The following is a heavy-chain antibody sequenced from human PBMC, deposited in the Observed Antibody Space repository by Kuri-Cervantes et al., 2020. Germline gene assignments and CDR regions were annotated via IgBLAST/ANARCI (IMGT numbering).Heavy chain of an antibody. Sequence: GESLKISCAASGFTFSDYYMSWIRQAPGKGLEWVSYISSSGSTIYYADSVTGRFTISRDNAKNSLYLQMSSLRGEDTAVYYCAKDVGTTPHFDYWGQGTLVTVSS. CDR1: GFTFSDYY. D-gene: IGHD1-1*01. CDR2: ISSSGSTI. J-gene: IGHJ4*02. V-gene: IGHV3-11*04. CDR3: AKDVGTTPHFDY.